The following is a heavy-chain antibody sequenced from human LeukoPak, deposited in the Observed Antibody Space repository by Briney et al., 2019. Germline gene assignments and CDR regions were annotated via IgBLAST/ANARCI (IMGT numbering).Heavy chain of an antibody. Sequence: PGGSLRLSCAASGFTFSSYGMSWVRQAPGKGLEWVSAISGSGGSTYYADSVKGRFTISRDNSKNTLYLQMNSLRAEDTAVYYCAKVKQYSSSWYVIDYWGQGTLVTVSS. V-gene: IGHV3-23*01. CDR1: GFTFSSYG. CDR3: AKVKQYSSSWYVIDY. J-gene: IGHJ4*02. D-gene: IGHD6-13*01. CDR2: ISGSGGST.